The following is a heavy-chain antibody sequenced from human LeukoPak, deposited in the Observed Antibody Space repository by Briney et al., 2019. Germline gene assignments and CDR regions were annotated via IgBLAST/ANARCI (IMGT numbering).Heavy chain of an antibody. Sequence: PGGSLRLSCAASGFTFDDYAMHWVRQAPGKGLEWVSGISWNSGSIGYADSVKGRFTISRDNAKNSLYLQMNSLRAEDTAVYYCAKVGDGSGSYYMYYFDYWGQGTLVTVSS. CDR3: AKVGDGSGSYYMYYFDY. J-gene: IGHJ4*02. V-gene: IGHV3-9*01. D-gene: IGHD3-10*01. CDR2: ISWNSGSI. CDR1: GFTFDDYA.